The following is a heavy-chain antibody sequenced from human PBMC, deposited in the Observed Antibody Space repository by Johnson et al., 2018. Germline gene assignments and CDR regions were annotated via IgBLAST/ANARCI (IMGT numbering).Heavy chain of an antibody. J-gene: IGHJ1*01. Sequence: VQLVESGGGLVKPGGSLRLTCAASGFIFGTYSMNWVRQAPGKGLEWVSSISTSSSYINYADSVKGRFTISRDNAKNSLYLQINSLRAGDTAVYYCARDLTTVTTNSEYFQPWGQGTLVTVSS. V-gene: IGHV3-21*01. CDR3: ARDLTTVTTNSEYFQP. CDR2: ISTSSSYI. CDR1: GFIFGTYS. D-gene: IGHD4-17*01.